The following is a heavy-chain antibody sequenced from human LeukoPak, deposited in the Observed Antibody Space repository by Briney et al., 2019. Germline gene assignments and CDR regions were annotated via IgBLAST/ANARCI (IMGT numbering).Heavy chain of an antibody. D-gene: IGHD5-18*01. J-gene: IGHJ2*01. CDR3: AKDADTATIIYWYFDL. CDR2: ISDDGSNT. CDR1: GFTLSSFG. Sequence: GGSLRLSCTASGFTLSSFGMHWVRQAPGKGLEWVEVISDDGSNTYYADSVKGRFTISRENSKNTLYLQLNSLRTEDTAVYYCAKDADTATIIYWYFDLWGRGTLVTVSS. V-gene: IGHV3-30*18.